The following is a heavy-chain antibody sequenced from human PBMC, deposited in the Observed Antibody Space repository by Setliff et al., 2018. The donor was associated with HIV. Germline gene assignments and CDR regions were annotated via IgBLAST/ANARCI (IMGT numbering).Heavy chain of an antibody. Sequence: GESLKISCKGFGYNFNTYWIAWVRQVPGKGLEWMGIIYPGDSDTRYSPSFQGQVTISVDKSISTAYVQWNSLKASDTAMYYCARRNGGNTHNYMDVWGKGTTVTVSS. CDR1: GYNFNTYW. J-gene: IGHJ6*03. V-gene: IGHV5-51*01. CDR3: ARRNGGNTHNYMDV. CDR2: IYPGDSDT. D-gene: IGHD2-15*01.